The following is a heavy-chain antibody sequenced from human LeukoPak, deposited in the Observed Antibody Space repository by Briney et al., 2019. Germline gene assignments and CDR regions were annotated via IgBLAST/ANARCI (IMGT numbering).Heavy chain of an antibody. CDR3: AKRGLVSGWPFDY. V-gene: IGHV3-23*01. Sequence: GGSLRLSCAASGFTFSSYAVSWVRQAPGKGLEWVSVISGGGGSTYYADSVKGRFTISRDNSKNTLYPQMNSLRAEDTAVYCCAKRGLVSGWPFDYWGQGTLVTVSS. CDR1: GFTFSSYA. CDR2: ISGGGGST. D-gene: IGHD6-19*01. J-gene: IGHJ4*02.